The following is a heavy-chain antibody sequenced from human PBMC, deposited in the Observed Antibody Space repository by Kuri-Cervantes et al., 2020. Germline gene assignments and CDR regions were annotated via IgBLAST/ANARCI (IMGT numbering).Heavy chain of an antibody. J-gene: IGHJ4*02. D-gene: IGHD6-13*01. V-gene: IGHV3-21*01. CDR1: GFTFSSYG. CDR2: ISSSSSYI. Sequence: LSLTCAASGFTFSSYGMHWVRQAPGKGLEWVSSISSSSSYIYYADSVKGRFTISRDNAKNTLYLQMNSLRAEDTAVYYCARATYSSSSEGYWGQGTLVTVSS. CDR3: ARATYSSSSEGY.